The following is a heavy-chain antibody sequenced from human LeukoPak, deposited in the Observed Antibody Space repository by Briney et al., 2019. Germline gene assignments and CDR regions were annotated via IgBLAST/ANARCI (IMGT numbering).Heavy chain of an antibody. D-gene: IGHD3-10*01. V-gene: IGHV5-51*01. CDR3: ARQSRDGSKTRGYYFDS. J-gene: IGHJ4*02. Sequence: GESLKISCKCSGYSFTSYWIGWVRQMPGKGLEWMGIISPGDSKTIYSPSFQGQVTISADKSIDTVYLQWSSLKASDTATYYCARQSRDGSKTRGYYFDSWGQGTLVTVSS. CDR2: ISPGDSKT. CDR1: GYSFTSYW.